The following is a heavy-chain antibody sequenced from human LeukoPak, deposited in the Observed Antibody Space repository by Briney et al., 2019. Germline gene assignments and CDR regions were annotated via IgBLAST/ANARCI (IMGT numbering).Heavy chain of an antibody. V-gene: IGHV4-61*02. CDR3: ASMRVRGVIITGAIDY. J-gene: IGHJ4*02. D-gene: IGHD3-10*01. CDR2: IYTSGST. Sequence: SETLSLICTVSGGSISNGSYYWSWIRQPAGKGLEWIGRIYTSGSTNYNPSLKSRVTISVDSSKNQFSLKLSSVTAADTAVYYCASMRVRGVIITGAIDYWGQGTLVTVSS. CDR1: GGSISNGSYY.